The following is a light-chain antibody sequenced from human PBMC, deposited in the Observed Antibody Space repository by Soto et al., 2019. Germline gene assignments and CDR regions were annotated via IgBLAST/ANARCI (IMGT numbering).Light chain of an antibody. CDR2: GNS. V-gene: IGLV1-40*01. CDR1: SSNIGAGYD. Sequence: QSVLTQPPSVSGAPGQRVTISCTGSSSNIGAGYDVHWYQQLPGTAPKLLIYGNSNRPSGVPDRFSGSKSGTSAPLAITGLQADDEADYYCQSYDSSLSGWVFGGGTKLTVL. CDR3: QSYDSSLSGWV. J-gene: IGLJ3*02.